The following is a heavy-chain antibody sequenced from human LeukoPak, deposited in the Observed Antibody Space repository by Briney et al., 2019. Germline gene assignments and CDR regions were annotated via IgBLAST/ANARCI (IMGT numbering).Heavy chain of an antibody. D-gene: IGHD6-13*01. CDR1: GFTLSAYA. J-gene: IGHJ4*02. V-gene: IGHV3-30*18. Sequence: GGSLRLSCAASGFTLSAYAMHWVRQAPGKGLEWVALISYDGSNKYYADFVKGRFTISRDSSKNTLYLQVNSLRAEDTAVYYCAKEGLGSSWYPNYFDYWGQGTLVTVPS. CDR2: ISYDGSNK. CDR3: AKEGLGSSWYPNYFDY.